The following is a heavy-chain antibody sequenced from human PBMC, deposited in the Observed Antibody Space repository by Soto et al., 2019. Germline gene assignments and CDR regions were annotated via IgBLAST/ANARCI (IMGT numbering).Heavy chain of an antibody. Sequence: QVQLVQSGAEVKKPGASVKVSCKVSGYTLTELSMHWVRQAPGKGLEWMGGFDPEDGETIYAQKFQGRVTMTEDTSTDTAYMELSSLRSEDTAVYYCATTVGCSSTSCYHYYFDYWGQGTLVTVSS. CDR1: GYTLTELS. D-gene: IGHD2-2*01. J-gene: IGHJ4*02. CDR2: FDPEDGET. V-gene: IGHV1-24*01. CDR3: ATTVGCSSTSCYHYYFDY.